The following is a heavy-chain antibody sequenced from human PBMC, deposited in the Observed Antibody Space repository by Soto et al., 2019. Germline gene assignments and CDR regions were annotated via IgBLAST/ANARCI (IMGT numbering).Heavy chain of an antibody. Sequence: GGSLRLSCAASGFTFSSYAMHWVRQAPGKGLEWVAVISYDGSNKYYADSVKGRFTISRDNSKNTLYLQMNSLRAEDTAVYYCARDSSSWYGCLDYWGQGTLVTVSS. V-gene: IGHV3-30-3*01. CDR2: ISYDGSNK. D-gene: IGHD6-13*01. CDR3: ARDSSSWYGCLDY. J-gene: IGHJ4*02. CDR1: GFTFSSYA.